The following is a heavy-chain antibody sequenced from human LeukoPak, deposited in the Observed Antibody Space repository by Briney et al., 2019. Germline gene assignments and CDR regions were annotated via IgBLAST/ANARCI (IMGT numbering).Heavy chain of an antibody. J-gene: IGHJ2*01. Sequence: SETLSLTCTVSGGSISNYYWSWIRQSPEKGLEWIGYIYHSGSTYYNPSLKSRVTISVDTSKNQFSLKLSSVTAADTAVYYCARGRAGSGWHYWYFDLWGRGTLVTVSS. CDR1: GGSISNYY. CDR2: IYHSGST. V-gene: IGHV4-59*12. D-gene: IGHD6-19*01. CDR3: ARGRAGSGWHYWYFDL.